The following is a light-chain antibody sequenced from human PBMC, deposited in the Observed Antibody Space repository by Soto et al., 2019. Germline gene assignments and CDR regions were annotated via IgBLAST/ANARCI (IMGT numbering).Light chain of an antibody. CDR1: QSISSF. J-gene: IGKJ5*01. CDR3: QQYGSSPIT. Sequence: DLHRTQSPSSLSASVGDRVTITCRASQSISSFLNWYQQKPGKAPKLLIYAASSLQGGVPSRFSGSGSGTDFTLTISRLEPEDFAVYYCQQYGSSPITFGQGTRLEIK. CDR2: AAS. V-gene: IGKV1-39*01.